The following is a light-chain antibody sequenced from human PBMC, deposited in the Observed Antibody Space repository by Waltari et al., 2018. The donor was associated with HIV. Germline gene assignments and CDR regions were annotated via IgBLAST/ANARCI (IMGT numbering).Light chain of an antibody. CDR2: WAS. V-gene: IGKV4-1*01. CDR1: QSVLYSSNNKNY. CDR3: QQFYTSPLT. J-gene: IGKJ4*01. Sequence: DIVMTQSPDSLAVSLGERATINCKSSQSVLYSSNNKNYLAWYQQKPGQPPKLLIDWASTREAGVPDRFSGSGSGTHFTLTISSLQAEDVAVYYCQQFYTSPLTFGGGTKVEIK.